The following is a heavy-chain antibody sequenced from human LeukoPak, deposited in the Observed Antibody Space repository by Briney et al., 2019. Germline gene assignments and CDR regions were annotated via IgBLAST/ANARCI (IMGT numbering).Heavy chain of an antibody. D-gene: IGHD3-22*01. CDR3: ARGDGSGYYYVDY. CDR1: GFTFSSYS. V-gene: IGHV3-21*01. Sequence: KPGGSLRLSCAASGFTFSSYSMNWVRQAPGKGLEWVSSISDSSTYIYYADSVRGRFTISRDSAKDSLYLQMNSLRAEDTAVYYCARGDGSGYYYVDYWGQGTLVTVSS. J-gene: IGHJ4*02. CDR2: ISDSSTYI.